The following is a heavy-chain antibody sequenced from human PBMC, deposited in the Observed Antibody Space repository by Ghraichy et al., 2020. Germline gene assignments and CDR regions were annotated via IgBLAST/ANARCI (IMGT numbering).Heavy chain of an antibody. J-gene: IGHJ4*02. Sequence: GGSLRLSCAASGFTFSRYSMNWVRQAPGKGLEWISSISSDSTYIYYADSMRGRFTISRDNAKNSVYLQINSLRSEDTAVYYCARDGYCGGGTCYSIADYWGQGTLVTVSS. CDR3: ARDGYCGGGTCYSIADY. D-gene: IGHD2-15*01. CDR2: ISSDSTYI. CDR1: GFTFSRYS. V-gene: IGHV3-21*01.